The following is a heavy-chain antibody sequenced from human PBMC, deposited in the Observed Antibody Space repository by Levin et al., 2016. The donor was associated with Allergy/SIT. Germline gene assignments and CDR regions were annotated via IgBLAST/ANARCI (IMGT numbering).Heavy chain of an antibody. D-gene: IGHD6-19*01. CDR2: IWYDGSNK. CDR1: GFTFSSYG. J-gene: IGHJ4*02. V-gene: IGHV3-30*02. Sequence: GESLKISCAASGFTFSSYGMHWVRQAPGKGLEWVAVIWYDGSNKYYADSVKGRFTISRDNSKNTLYLQMNSLRAEDTAVYYCAKERRYSSGWYGDYWGQGTLVTVSS. CDR3: AKERRYSSGWYGDY.